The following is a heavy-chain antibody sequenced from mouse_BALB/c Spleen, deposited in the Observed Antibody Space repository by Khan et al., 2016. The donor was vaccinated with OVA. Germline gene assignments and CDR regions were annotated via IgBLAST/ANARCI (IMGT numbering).Heavy chain of an antibody. CDR2: INPTSGYT. J-gene: IGHJ2*01. V-gene: IGHV1-7*01. CDR3: ARARIDY. CDR1: GYTFTSYW. D-gene: IGHD3-3*01. Sequence: QVQLQQSGAELAKPGASVKMSCKASGYTFTSYWMHWIKQRPGQGLEWIGYINPTSGYTDYNQKFKDKATLTADKSSSTAYMQLNSLTSDDSAVYYCARARIDYWGQGTTLTVSS.